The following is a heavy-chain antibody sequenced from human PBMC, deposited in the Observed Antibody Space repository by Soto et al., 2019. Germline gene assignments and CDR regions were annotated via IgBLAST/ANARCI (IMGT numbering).Heavy chain of an antibody. CDR1: GGTFSSYA. D-gene: IGHD3-22*01. J-gene: IGHJ4*02. Sequence: GASVKVSCKASGGTFSSYAISWVRQAPGQGLEWMGGIIPIFGTANYAQKFQGRVTITADESTSTAYMELSSLRSEDTAVYYCAREDRYYYDSSGYYLDYWGQGTLVTVSS. CDR3: AREDRYYYDSSGYYLDY. V-gene: IGHV1-69*13. CDR2: IIPIFGTA.